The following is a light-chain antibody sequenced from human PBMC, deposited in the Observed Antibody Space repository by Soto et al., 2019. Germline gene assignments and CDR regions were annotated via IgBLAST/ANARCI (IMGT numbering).Light chain of an antibody. CDR2: DVS. CDR1: SSDVGGYNS. CDR3: SSFSTSSTPAYV. J-gene: IGLJ1*01. Sequence: QSALTQPASVSGSPGQSITISCTGTSSDVGGYNSVSWYHQHPGKAPKLMIYDVSNRPSGVSNRFSGSKSGNMASLTISGLQAEDEADYYCSSFSTSSTPAYVFGTGTKLTVL. V-gene: IGLV2-14*01.